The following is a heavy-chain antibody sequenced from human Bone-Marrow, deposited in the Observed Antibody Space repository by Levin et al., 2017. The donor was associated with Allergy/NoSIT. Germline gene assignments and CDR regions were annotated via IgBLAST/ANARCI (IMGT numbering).Heavy chain of an antibody. D-gene: IGHD3-22*01. V-gene: IGHV3-66*01. CDR2: IYTGGTT. CDR3: ARVRRYYYDSRDLPFDP. Sequence: PGGSLRLSCAASGFTVSTNYMSWVRQAPGKGLEWVSLIYTGGTTYYADSVKGRFTISRDNSTNTVYLQMNSLRAEDTAVYYCARVRRYYYDSRDLPFDPWGQGTLVTVSS. J-gene: IGHJ5*02. CDR1: GFTVSTNY.